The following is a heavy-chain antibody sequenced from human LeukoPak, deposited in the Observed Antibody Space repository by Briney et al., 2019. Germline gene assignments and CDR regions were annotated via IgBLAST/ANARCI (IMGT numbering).Heavy chain of an antibody. J-gene: IGHJ4*02. CDR1: GGSISSSSYY. Sequence: SETLSLTCTVSGGSISSSSYYWGWIRQPPGKGLEWIGSIYYSGSTYYNPSLKSRVTISVDTSKNQFSLKLSSVTAADTAVYYCARRRSAQAIDYWGQGTLVTVSS. CDR3: ARRRSAQAIDY. V-gene: IGHV4-39*01. CDR2: IYYSGST.